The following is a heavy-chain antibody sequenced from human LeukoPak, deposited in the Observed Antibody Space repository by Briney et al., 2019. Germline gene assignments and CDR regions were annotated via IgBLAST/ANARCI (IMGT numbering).Heavy chain of an antibody. Sequence: SETLSLTCTVSGASVSSGSYYWSWIRQPPGKGLEWIGYIYYSGSTNYNPSLKSRVSMTVETSKNQFSLKLGSVTAADTAVYYCARMEAWVVPSGPRGFDYWGQGTLVTVSS. J-gene: IGHJ4*02. CDR2: IYYSGST. D-gene: IGHD1-26*01. V-gene: IGHV4-61*01. CDR1: GASVSSGSYY. CDR3: ARMEAWVVPSGPRGFDY.